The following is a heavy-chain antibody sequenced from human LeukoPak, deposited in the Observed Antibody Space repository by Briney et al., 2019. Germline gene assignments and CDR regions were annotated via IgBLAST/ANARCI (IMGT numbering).Heavy chain of an antibody. J-gene: IGHJ6*02. Sequence: PGGSLRLSCAASGFTVSTNYMSWVRQAPGKGLEWVSVIYSGGTTYYADSVKGRFTISRDNSKNTLYLQMNSLRAEDTAVYYCAREQRGSGSSLLYGLDVWGQGTTVTVTS. CDR1: GFTVSTNY. V-gene: IGHV3-66*01. CDR2: IYSGGTT. CDR3: AREQRGSGSSLLYGLDV. D-gene: IGHD3-10*01.